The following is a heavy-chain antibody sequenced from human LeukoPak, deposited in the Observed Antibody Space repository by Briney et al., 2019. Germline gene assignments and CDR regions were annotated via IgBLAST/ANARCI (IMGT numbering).Heavy chain of an antibody. V-gene: IGHV4-34*01. CDR2: INHSGST. D-gene: IGHD3-3*01. CDR1: GGSFSGYY. J-gene: IGHJ4*02. CDR3: ARRGITIFGVVIIRGVFDY. Sequence: KSSETLSLTCAVYGGSFSGYYWSWIRQPPGKGLEWIGEINHSGSTNYNPSLKSRVTISVDTSKNQFSLKLSSVTAADTAVYYCARRGITIFGVVIIRGVFDYWGQGTLVTVSS.